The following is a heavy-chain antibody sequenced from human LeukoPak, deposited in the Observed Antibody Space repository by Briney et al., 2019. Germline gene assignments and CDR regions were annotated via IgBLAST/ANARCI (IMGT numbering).Heavy chain of an antibody. CDR1: GFTFNNYW. J-gene: IGHJ4*02. D-gene: IGHD6-6*01. CDR2: INLDGSDK. Sequence: GGSLRLSCAASGFTFNNYWMTWVRQAPGKGLEWVGNINLDGSDKYYGDSVKGRFTISRDNAKNSLYLQMNSLRAEDTAVYYCARASYSSSSGYWGQGTLVTVSS. V-gene: IGHV3-7*01. CDR3: ARASYSSSSGY.